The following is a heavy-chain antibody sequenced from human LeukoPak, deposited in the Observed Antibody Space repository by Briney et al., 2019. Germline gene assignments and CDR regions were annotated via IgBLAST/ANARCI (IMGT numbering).Heavy chain of an antibody. CDR2: IYYSGST. Sequence: SETLSLTCTVSGGSISSYYWSWIRQPPGKGLEWIGYIYYSGSTNYNPSLKSRVTISVDTSKNQFSLKLSSVTAADTAVYYCARVGGMVRGVTLYYFDYWGQGTLVTVSS. D-gene: IGHD3-10*01. J-gene: IGHJ4*02. CDR1: GGSISSYY. CDR3: ARVGGMVRGVTLYYFDY. V-gene: IGHV4-59*01.